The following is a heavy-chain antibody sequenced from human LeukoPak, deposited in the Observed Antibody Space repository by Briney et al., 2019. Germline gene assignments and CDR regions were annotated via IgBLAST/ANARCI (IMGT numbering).Heavy chain of an antibody. CDR1: GGSISSSSYY. CDR2: IYYSGST. V-gene: IGHV4-39*07. D-gene: IGHD3-10*01. CDR3: ARVGAGNYMDV. Sequence: SETLSLTCTVSGGSISSSSYYWGWIRQPPGKGLEWIGSIYYSGSTYYNPSLKSRVTISVDTSKNQFSLQLNSVTPEDTAVYYCARVGAGNYMDVWGKGTTVTVSS. J-gene: IGHJ6*03.